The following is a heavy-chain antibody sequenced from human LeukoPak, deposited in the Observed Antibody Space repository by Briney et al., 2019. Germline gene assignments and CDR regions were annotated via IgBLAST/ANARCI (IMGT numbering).Heavy chain of an antibody. CDR3: ARGTAATAGIDY. CDR2: INTDGSST. J-gene: IGHJ4*02. D-gene: IGHD6-25*01. Sequence: GGSLRLSCTASVFPFSSYWMFWVRHAPGKGLVWVSQINTDGSSTIYGEPAKGRFTTSRDNAKNTLYLQMNRLSVEDTAVYYCARGTAATAGIDYWGQGPLVSVS. CDR1: VFPFSSYW. V-gene: IGHV3-74*01.